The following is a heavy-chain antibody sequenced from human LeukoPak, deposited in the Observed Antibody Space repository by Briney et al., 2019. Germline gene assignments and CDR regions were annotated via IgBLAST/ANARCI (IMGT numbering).Heavy chain of an antibody. V-gene: IGHV3-7*01. Sequence: PGGSLRLSCAASGFSFSSYWMSWMRQAPGKGLEWVANIKFDGNEEYYVDSVEGRFTISRDNAKNSLYLQLNSLRVKDTAVYYCKSGGAAPGSFDYWGQGTLVTVSP. D-gene: IGHD1-1*01. CDR1: GFSFSSYW. CDR2: IKFDGNEE. J-gene: IGHJ4*02. CDR3: KSGGAAPGSFDY.